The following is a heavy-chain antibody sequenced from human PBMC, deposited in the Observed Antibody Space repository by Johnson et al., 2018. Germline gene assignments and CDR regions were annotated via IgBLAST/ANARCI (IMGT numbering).Heavy chain of an antibody. CDR3: ATQNIRDYYYYYMEV. Sequence: QVQLQQWGAGLLKPSETLSLTCAVYGGSFSSYYWRWIRQPPGKGLEWIGEINHSGSTNYNPSLKSRVTSSVDTSKNQFSLKLTSVTAADTAVYYCATQNIRDYYYYYMEVWGKGTTVTVSS. D-gene: IGHD2/OR15-2a*01. CDR2: INHSGST. V-gene: IGHV4-34*01. CDR1: GGSFSSYY. J-gene: IGHJ6*03.